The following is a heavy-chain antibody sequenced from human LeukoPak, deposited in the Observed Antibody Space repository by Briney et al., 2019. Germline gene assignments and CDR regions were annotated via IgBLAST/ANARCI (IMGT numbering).Heavy chain of an antibody. J-gene: IGHJ4*02. CDR3: ARHPYYYGYRHFDY. Sequence: SETLSLTCAVYGGSFSGYYWSWIRQPPGKGLEWIGEINHSGSTNYNPSLKSRVTISVDTSKNQFSLKLSSVTAADTAVYYCARHPYYYGYRHFDYWGQGTLVTVSS. CDR1: GGSFSGYY. D-gene: IGHD3-10*01. V-gene: IGHV4-34*01. CDR2: INHSGST.